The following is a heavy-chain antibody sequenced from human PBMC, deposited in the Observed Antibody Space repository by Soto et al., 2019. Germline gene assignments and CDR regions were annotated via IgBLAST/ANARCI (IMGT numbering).Heavy chain of an antibody. V-gene: IGHV3-30*09. CDR1: GFSFSSFG. D-gene: IGHD3-10*01. Sequence: QVQLVESGGGEVQPGRSLRLSCAASGFSFSSFGFHWVRQAPGKGLEWVAVVSYDGNNQYYADSVKGRFAISKDNSKNMLYLQMTSLRTEDAAVYYCARDCDSRMVRQVITDDFDCWGQGTLVTVSS. CDR3: ARDCDSRMVRQVITDDFDC. J-gene: IGHJ4*02. CDR2: VSYDGNNQ.